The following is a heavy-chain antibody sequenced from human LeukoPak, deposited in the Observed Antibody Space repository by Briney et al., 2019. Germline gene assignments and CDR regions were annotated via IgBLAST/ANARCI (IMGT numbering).Heavy chain of an antibody. CDR1: GGSISSGGYS. D-gene: IGHD3-10*01. CDR3: ARHMVRGVIPYYMDV. CDR2: IYYSGST. V-gene: IGHV4-30-4*07. J-gene: IGHJ6*03. Sequence: SETLSLTCAVSGGSISSGGYSWSWIRQPPGKGLEWIVYIYYSGSTSYNPSLNSRVTISVDTSKNQFSLKRSSVTGADTAVYYCARHMVRGVIPYYMDVWGKGTTVTVSS.